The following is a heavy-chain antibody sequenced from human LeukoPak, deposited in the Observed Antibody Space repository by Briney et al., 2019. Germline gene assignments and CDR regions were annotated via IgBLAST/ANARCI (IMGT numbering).Heavy chain of an antibody. CDR3: AKSARGSYYPYFDY. D-gene: IGHD1-26*01. CDR2: INVLGSST. Sequence: GGSLRLSCAASGITFNYCAMSWVRQAPGKGLEWVSGINVLGSSTYYADSVKGRFTISRDNSENTLYLQMNSLRAEDTAVYYCAKSARGSYYPYFDYWGQGTLVTVSS. V-gene: IGHV3-23*01. CDR1: GITFNYCA. J-gene: IGHJ4*02.